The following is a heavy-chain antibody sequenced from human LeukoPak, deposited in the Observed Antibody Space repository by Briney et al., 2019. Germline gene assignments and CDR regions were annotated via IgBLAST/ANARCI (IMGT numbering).Heavy chain of an antibody. V-gene: IGHV3-23*01. CDR1: GFTFAGYA. Sequence: GGSLRLSCAASGFTFAGYAMSWVRQAPGKGLEWVSGTGGTGGNTYYADSVKGRFTISRDNSKNTLYLQMNSLRAEDTAVYYCAKGGKDGRTGYDDYYFDYWGQGTLVTVSS. CDR2: TGGTGGNT. J-gene: IGHJ4*02. D-gene: IGHD3/OR15-3a*01. CDR3: AKGGKDGRTGYDDYYFDY.